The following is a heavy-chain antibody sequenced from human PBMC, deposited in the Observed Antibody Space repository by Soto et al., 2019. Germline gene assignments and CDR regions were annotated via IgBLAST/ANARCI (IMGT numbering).Heavy chain of an antibody. Sequence: GGSLRLSCAASGLTFSKYWMRWVRQAPGKGPMWVSRISGVGSSTDYADSVKGRFTVSRDNAKNTLYLQMNSLRAEDTAVYYCATLIPPAAHWGQGTLVTVSS. CDR3: ATLIPPAAH. D-gene: IGHD2-2*02. CDR2: ISGVGSST. J-gene: IGHJ4*02. V-gene: IGHV3-74*01. CDR1: GLTFSKYW.